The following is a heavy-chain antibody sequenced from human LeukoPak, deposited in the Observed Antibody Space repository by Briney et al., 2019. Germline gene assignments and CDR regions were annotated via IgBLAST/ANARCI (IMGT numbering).Heavy chain of an antibody. Sequence: PGGSLRLSCAASGFTVSDNYMSWVRQAPGKGLEWVSVMYSRGDTYYANSVKGRFTFSRDISKNTLYLQMNGLRTEDMAMYYCARDAPQVPAAGVLASWGQGTLVIVSS. CDR1: GFTVSDNY. J-gene: IGHJ5*02. CDR3: ARDAPQVPAAGVLAS. D-gene: IGHD6-13*01. V-gene: IGHV3-53*01. CDR2: MYSRGDT.